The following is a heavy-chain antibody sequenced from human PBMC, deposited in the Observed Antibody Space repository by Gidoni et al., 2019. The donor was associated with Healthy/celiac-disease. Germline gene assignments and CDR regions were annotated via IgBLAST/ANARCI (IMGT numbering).Heavy chain of an antibody. CDR1: GGSISSSSYY. D-gene: IGHD5-12*01. Sequence: QLQLQESGPGLVKPSETLSLTCTVAGGSISSSSYYWGWTRQPPGTGLEWIGSIYYSGSTYYNPSLKSRVTISVDTSKNQFSLKLSSVTAADTAVYYCASHWIVATIFGFWEANPKKFDYWGQGTLVTVSS. CDR2: IYYSGST. J-gene: IGHJ4*02. CDR3: ASHWIVATIFGFWEANPKKFDY. V-gene: IGHV4-39*01.